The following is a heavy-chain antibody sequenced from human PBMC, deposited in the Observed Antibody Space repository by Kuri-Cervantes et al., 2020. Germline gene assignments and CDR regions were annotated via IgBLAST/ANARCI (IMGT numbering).Heavy chain of an antibody. D-gene: IGHD3-10*01. Sequence: ASVKVSCKASGYTFTGYAFSWVRQAPGQGLEWMGWVSAFNGYTNYAQNLQGRVTMTTDTSTNTAYMELSSLRSEDTAVYYCATSYMVQGVIIPPNFDYWGQGTLVTVSS. CDR3: ATSYMVQGVIIPPNFDY. J-gene: IGHJ4*02. CDR2: VSAFNGYT. CDR1: GYTFTGYA. V-gene: IGHV1-18*04.